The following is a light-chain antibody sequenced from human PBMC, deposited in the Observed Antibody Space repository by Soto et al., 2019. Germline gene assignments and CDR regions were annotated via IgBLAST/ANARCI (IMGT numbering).Light chain of an antibody. V-gene: IGKV3-20*01. J-gene: IGKJ3*01. Sequence: EIVLTQSPGTLSLSPGERATLSCKASQSVDSRFLAWYQQKRGQAPRLIIYGASSRAFGIPDRFSGSGSGTDFTLTIIRLEPEDFAVYYCQLYDNSPPRLTFGPGTKVDIK. CDR2: GAS. CDR3: QLYDNSPPRLT. CDR1: QSVDSRF.